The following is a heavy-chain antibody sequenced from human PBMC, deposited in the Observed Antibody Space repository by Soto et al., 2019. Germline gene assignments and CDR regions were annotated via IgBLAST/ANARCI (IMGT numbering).Heavy chain of an antibody. D-gene: IGHD3-16*01. Sequence: QVQLQESGPGLVKPSGTLSLTCAASSGSIFTTNWWSWVRQSPGRGLQWIGDIYHSGSPKYTQSLQSRVSISIDKSKERFLLNLTSVTAADTAVYYCARKPDVATAKVGGVYVFDVWGKGTMVTVSS. CDR2: IYHSGSP. V-gene: IGHV4-4*02. CDR1: SGSIFTTNW. CDR3: ARKPDVATAKVGGVYVFDV. J-gene: IGHJ3*01.